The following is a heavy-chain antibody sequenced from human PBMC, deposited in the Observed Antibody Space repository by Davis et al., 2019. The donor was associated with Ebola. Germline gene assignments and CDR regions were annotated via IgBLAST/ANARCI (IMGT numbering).Heavy chain of an antibody. CDR3: ARVGPYCSSTSCYDYYYYGMDV. Sequence: GGSLRLSCAASGFTFSSYGMHWVRQALGKGLEWVAVIWYDGSNKYYADSVKGRFTISRDNCKNTLYLQMNSLRAEDTAVYYCARVGPYCSSTSCYDYYYYGMDVWGQGTTVTVSS. J-gene: IGHJ6*02. CDR1: GFTFSSYG. D-gene: IGHD2-2*01. CDR2: IWYDGSNK. V-gene: IGHV3-33*08.